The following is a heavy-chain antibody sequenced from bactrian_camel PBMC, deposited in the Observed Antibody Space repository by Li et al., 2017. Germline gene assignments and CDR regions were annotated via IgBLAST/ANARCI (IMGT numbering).Heavy chain of an antibody. Sequence: HVQLVESGGGSVQTGGSLRLSCAVSGNIRQTDAMAWFRQAPGEEREGVASIYTGTDRTYYADSVKGRFAIWQDNAKATVYLEINYLRPEDTAMYYCAADLLLMRPLEASEYQYWGQGTQVTVS. CDR3: AADLLLMRPLEASEYQY. CDR2: IYTGTDRT. D-gene: IGHD8*01. CDR1: GNIRQTDA. J-gene: IGHJ4*01. V-gene: IGHV3S54*01.